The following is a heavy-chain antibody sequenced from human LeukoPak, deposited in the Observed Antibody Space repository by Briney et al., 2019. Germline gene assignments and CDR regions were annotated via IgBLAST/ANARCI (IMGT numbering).Heavy chain of an antibody. Sequence: GESLKISCKGSGYSFTSYWIGWVRQLPGKGLEWMGIIYPGDSDTRYSPSFQGQVAISADKSISTAYLQWSSLKASDTAMYYCARRYRGSESKGDWYFDLWGRGTLVTVSS. D-gene: IGHD1-26*01. CDR2: IYPGDSDT. CDR3: ARRYRGSESKGDWYFDL. J-gene: IGHJ2*01. CDR1: GYSFTSYW. V-gene: IGHV5-51*01.